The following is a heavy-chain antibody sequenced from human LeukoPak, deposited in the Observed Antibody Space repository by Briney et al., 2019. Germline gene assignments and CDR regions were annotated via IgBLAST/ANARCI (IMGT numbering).Heavy chain of an antibody. CDR2: IYPGDSDT. V-gene: IGHV5-51*01. CDR3: ARLYSSGWYSEFIRAWFDP. J-gene: IGHJ5*02. CDR1: GYSFTSYW. D-gene: IGHD6-19*01. Sequence: GASLQISFKGSGYSFTSYWIGWVRQMPGKGLEWMGIIYPGDSDTRCSPSFQGQVTISADKSISTAYLQWSSLKASDTAMYYCARLYSSGWYSEFIRAWFDPWGQGTLVTVSS.